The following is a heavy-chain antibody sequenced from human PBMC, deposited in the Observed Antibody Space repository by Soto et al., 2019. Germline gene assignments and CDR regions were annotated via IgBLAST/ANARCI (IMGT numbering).Heavy chain of an antibody. CDR1: GGSFSGYY. CDR3: ARGAGHGIAARPGYYYYGMDV. D-gene: IGHD6-6*01. J-gene: IGHJ6*02. CDR2: INHSGST. Sequence: PSETRSLTCAVYGGSFSGYYWSWIRQPPGKGLEWIGEINHSGSTNYNPSLKSRVTISVDTSKNQFSLKLSSVTAADTAVYYCARGAGHGIAARPGYYYYGMDVWGQGTTVT. V-gene: IGHV4-34*01.